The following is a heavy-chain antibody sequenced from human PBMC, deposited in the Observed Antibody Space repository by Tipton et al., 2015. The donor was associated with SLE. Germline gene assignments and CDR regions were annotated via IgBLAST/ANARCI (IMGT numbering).Heavy chain of an antibody. CDR1: GGSISSYY. J-gene: IGHJ6*03. CDR2: VSYSGST. CDR3: ARGSYYMDV. Sequence: GSLRLSCTVSGGSISSYYWSWIRQPPGKGLESIGYVSYSGSTNYNPSLKSRATISEDSSKNQFSLRLSSVTAADTAVYYCARGSYYMDVWGKGTTVTVSS. V-gene: IGHV4-59*01.